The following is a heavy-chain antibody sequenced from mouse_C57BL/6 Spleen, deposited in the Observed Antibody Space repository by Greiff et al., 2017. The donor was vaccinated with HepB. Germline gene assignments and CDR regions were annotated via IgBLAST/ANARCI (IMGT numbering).Heavy chain of an antibody. Sequence: EVKLMESGGDLVKPGGSLKLSCAASGFTFSSYGMSWVRQTPDKRLEWVATISSGGSYTYYPDSVKGRFTISRDNAKNTLYLQMSSLKSEDTAMYYCARKEVYYGSSSAWFAYWGQGTLVTVSA. D-gene: IGHD1-1*01. CDR3: ARKEVYYGSSSAWFAY. V-gene: IGHV5-6*01. CDR1: GFTFSSYG. J-gene: IGHJ3*01. CDR2: ISSGGSYT.